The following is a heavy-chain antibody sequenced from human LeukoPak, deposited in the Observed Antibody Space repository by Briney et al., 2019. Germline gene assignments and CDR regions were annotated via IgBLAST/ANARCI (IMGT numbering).Heavy chain of an antibody. CDR3: AKWGDYDVLTGYYDSDY. V-gene: IGHV3-23*01. J-gene: IGHJ4*02. CDR1: GFTFSNYA. CDR2: VSGRDTST. Sequence: GASLRLSCAASGFTFSNYAMSWVRHAPGQGLELVSAVSGRDTSTYYTDSVKGRFTISRDNSKDTLYLRMNSLSAEDTAIYYCAKWGDYDVLTGYYDSDYWGQGTLVTVSS. D-gene: IGHD3-9*01.